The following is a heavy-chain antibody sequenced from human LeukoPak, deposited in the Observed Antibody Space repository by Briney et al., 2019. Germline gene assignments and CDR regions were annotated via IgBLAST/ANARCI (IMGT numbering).Heavy chain of an antibody. Sequence: GGSLRLSCAASGFTFSSYGMHWVRQAPGKGLEWVAVIWYDGSNKYYADSVKGRFTISRDNSKNTLYLQMNSLRAEDTAVYYCAKDSGVVPAAINWFDPWGQGTLVTVSS. V-gene: IGHV3-33*06. CDR1: GFTFSSYG. CDR2: IWYDGSNK. CDR3: AKDSGVVPAAINWFDP. D-gene: IGHD2-2*01. J-gene: IGHJ5*02.